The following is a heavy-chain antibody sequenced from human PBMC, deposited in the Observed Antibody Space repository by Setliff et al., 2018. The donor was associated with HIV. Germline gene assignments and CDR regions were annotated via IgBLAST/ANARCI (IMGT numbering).Heavy chain of an antibody. V-gene: IGHV4-4*07. CDR2: INTSGST. CDR1: GGSVSNYY. Sequence: PSETLSLTCTVSGGSVSNYYWTWIRQSAGKGLEWIGHINTSGSTKYNPSLKSRLTMSADSSGNQFSLKLSSVTAADTAVYYCARDRPYYYYYGMDVWGQGTTVTVSS. CDR3: ARDRPYYYYYGMDV. J-gene: IGHJ6*02.